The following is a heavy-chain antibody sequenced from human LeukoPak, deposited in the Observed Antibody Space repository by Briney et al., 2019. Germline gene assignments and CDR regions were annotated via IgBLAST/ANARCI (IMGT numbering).Heavy chain of an antibody. V-gene: IGHV3-33*01. CDR1: GFTFSSYG. CDR2: IWYDGSNK. J-gene: IGHJ6*02. Sequence: GGSLRLSCAASGFTFSSYGMHWVRQAPGKGLEWVAVIWYDGSNKYYADSVKGRFTISRDNSKNTLYLQMNSLRAEDTAVYYCARDLFADPIGGMDVWGQGTTVTVSS. CDR3: ARDLFADPIGGMDV.